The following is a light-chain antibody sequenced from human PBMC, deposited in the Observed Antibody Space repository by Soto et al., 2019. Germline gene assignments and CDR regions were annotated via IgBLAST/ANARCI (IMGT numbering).Light chain of an antibody. CDR2: GAS. V-gene: IGKV1-39*01. CDR1: QSISSY. CDR3: QQTYSTLGA. J-gene: IGKJ3*01. Sequence: DIQMTQSPSSLSASVGDRVTITCRASQSISSYLSWYQQKPGKAPKVLIYGASTLQSGVLSRFIGSGSGTDFTLTISSLQPEDFATYYCQQTYSTLGAFGPGTKVGIK.